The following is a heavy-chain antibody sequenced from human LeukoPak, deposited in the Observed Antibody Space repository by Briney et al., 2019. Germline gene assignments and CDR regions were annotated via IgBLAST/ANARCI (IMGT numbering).Heavy chain of an antibody. CDR3: ARATQNYCGGDCYSGEFDY. Sequence: PSETLSLTCTVSGGSISSSSYYWGWIRQPPGKGLEWIGSIYYSGSTYYNPSLKSRVTISVDTSKNQFSLKLSSVTAADTAVYYCARATQNYCGGDCYSGEFDYWGQGTLVTVSS. D-gene: IGHD2-21*02. V-gene: IGHV4-39*01. CDR2: IYYSGST. J-gene: IGHJ4*02. CDR1: GGSISSSSYY.